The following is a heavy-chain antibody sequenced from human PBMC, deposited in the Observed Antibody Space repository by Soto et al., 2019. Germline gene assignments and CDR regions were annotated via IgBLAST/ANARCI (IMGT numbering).Heavy chain of an antibody. V-gene: IGHV4-59*01. Sequence: SETLSLTCPVSGGSISGSYWSWIRQTPGKVLEWVGYIHYSGSTNYNPSLKSRVTRSVDSAKNQFSLQLSSVTAADTAVYFCTKYRRTDAEACSFDYWGQGALVTVSS. CDR3: TKYRRTDAEACSFDY. D-gene: IGHD2-2*01. CDR1: GGSISGSY. J-gene: IGHJ4*02. CDR2: IHYSGST.